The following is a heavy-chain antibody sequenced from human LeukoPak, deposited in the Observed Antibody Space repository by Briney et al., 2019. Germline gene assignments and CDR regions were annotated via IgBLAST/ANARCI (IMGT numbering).Heavy chain of an antibody. J-gene: IGHJ3*01. CDR3: ARDPESGAS. D-gene: IGHD1-14*01. CDR1: GGSISSSSYY. CDR2: IYYSGTT. V-gene: IGHV4-39*07. Sequence: SETLSLTCTVSGGSISSSSYYWSWIRQPPGKGLEWIGSIYYSGTTYYNPSLKSRVTISVDTSKNQFSLKLSSVTAADTAMYYCARDPESGASWGQGTMVTVSS.